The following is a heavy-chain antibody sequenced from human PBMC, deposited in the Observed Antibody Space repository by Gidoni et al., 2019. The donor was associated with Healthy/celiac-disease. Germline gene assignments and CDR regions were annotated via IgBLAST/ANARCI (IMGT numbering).Heavy chain of an antibody. D-gene: IGHD6-19*01. J-gene: IGHJ4*02. V-gene: IGHV3-21*01. CDR2: ISSSSSYI. CDR3: ARESDLVVGRGCLDY. CDR1: GFTFSSYS. Sequence: EVQLVESGGGLVKPGGSLRLSCPASGFTFSSYSMNWVRQAPGKGREWVSSISSSSSYIYYADSVKGRFTISRDNAKNSLYLQMNSLRAEDTAVYYCARESDLVVGRGCLDYWGQGTLVTVSS.